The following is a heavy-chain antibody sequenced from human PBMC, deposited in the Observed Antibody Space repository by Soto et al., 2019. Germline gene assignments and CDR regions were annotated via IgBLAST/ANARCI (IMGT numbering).Heavy chain of an antibody. CDR2: ISGTASRT. CDR3: AKVSSNWFDP. J-gene: IGHJ5*02. V-gene: IGHV3-23*01. CDR1: GFTPTTTP. Sequence: GGSLRLSCAGSGFTPTTTPLSWVRQPPGKGLEWVTTISGTASRTYYEDSVKGRFTISRDSSKNTLYLQMNRLTVEDTAPYYCAKVSSNWFDPWGQGTLVTVSS.